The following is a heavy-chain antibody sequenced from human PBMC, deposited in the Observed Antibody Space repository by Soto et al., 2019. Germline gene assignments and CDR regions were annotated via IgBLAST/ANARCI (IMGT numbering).Heavy chain of an antibody. CDR2: INPSGGST. D-gene: IGHD3-3*01. V-gene: IGHV1-46*01. CDR3: AREVWSGSFDY. CDR1: GYTFTSYY. J-gene: IGHJ4*02. Sequence: GASVKVSCKASGYTFTSYYMHWVRQAPGQGLEWMGIINPSGGSTSYAQKFQGRVTMTTDTSTSTAYMELRSLRSDDTAVYYCAREVWSGSFDYWGQGTLVTVSS.